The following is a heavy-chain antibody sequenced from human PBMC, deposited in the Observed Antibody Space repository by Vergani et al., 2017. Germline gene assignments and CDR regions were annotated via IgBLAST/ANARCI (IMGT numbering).Heavy chain of an antibody. CDR1: GGSISSGGYY. Sequence: QVQLQESGPGLVKPSQTLCLTCTVSGGSISSGGYYWSWIRQHPGKGLEWIGYIYYSGSTYYNPSLKSRVTISVDTSKNQFSLKLSSVTAADTAVYYCAREDLQLEPYVMDVWGKGTTVTVSS. V-gene: IGHV4-31*03. J-gene: IGHJ6*03. CDR2: IYYSGST. CDR3: AREDLQLEPYVMDV. D-gene: IGHD1-1*01.